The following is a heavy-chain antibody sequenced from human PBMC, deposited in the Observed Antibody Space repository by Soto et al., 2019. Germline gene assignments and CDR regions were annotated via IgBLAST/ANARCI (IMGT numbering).Heavy chain of an antibody. J-gene: IGHJ5*02. D-gene: IGHD3-16*01. Sequence: QPHLEQSGPEVKKPGASVKISCKASAYAFSKYGFNWVRRAPGQGLEWLAWISSYNDNTNYAQKFQGRVTVTKDTSTNTIYMDLRSLTSDDTAVHYCASGSWGLHGDGFDPWGQGTLVTVSS. V-gene: IGHV1-18*04. CDR2: ISSYNDNT. CDR3: ASGSWGLHGDGFDP. CDR1: AYAFSKYG.